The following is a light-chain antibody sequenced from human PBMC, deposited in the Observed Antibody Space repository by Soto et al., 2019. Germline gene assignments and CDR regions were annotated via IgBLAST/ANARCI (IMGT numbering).Light chain of an antibody. CDR2: GAS. J-gene: IGKJ1*01. CDR1: QSVSSSY. V-gene: IGKV3-20*01. Sequence: EIVLTQSPGTLSLSPGERATLSCRASQSVSSSYLAWYQQKPGQAPRLLIYGASSRATGIPDRFSGSGSGTDFTLNISRLEPEDFAVYYCQQYGSSRTFVQGTKVEIK. CDR3: QQYGSSRT.